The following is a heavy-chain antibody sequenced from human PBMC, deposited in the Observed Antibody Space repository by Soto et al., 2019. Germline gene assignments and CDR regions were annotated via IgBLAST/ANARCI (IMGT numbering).Heavy chain of an antibody. J-gene: IGHJ4*02. V-gene: IGHV3-7*05. Sequence: GGSLRLSCAASGFTFSSYWMSWVRQAPGKGLEWVANIKQDGSEKYYVDSVKGRFTISRDNAKNSLYLQMNSLRAEDTAVYYCVRDESEYSSSPFDYWGQGTLVTVSS. D-gene: IGHD6-6*01. CDR1: GFTFSSYW. CDR2: IKQDGSEK. CDR3: VRDESEYSSSPFDY.